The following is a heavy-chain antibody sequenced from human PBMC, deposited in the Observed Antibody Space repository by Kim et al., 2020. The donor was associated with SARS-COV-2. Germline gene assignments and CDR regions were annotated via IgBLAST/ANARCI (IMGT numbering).Heavy chain of an antibody. CDR3: ARVQAGTFDY. Sequence: SETLSLTCTVSGGSISSYYWSWIRQPPGKGLEWIGYIYYSGSTNYNPSLKSRVTISVDTSKNQFSLKLSSVTAADTAVYYCARVQAGTFDYWGQGTLVTVSS. J-gene: IGHJ4*02. CDR1: GGSISSYY. D-gene: IGHD6-19*01. CDR2: IYYSGST. V-gene: IGHV4-59*13.